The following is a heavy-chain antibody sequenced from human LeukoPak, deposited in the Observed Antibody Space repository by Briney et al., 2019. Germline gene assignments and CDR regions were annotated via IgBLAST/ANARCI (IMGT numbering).Heavy chain of an antibody. Sequence: PGGSLRLSCAASGFTFSSYWMSWVRQAPGKGLEWVANIKQDGSEKYYVGSVKGRFTISRDNAKNSLYLQMNSLRAEDTAVYYCARAAWRGGIAAAGGDYWGQGTLVTVSS. CDR3: ARAAWRGGIAAAGGDY. V-gene: IGHV3-7*01. D-gene: IGHD6-13*01. CDR1: GFTFSSYW. CDR2: IKQDGSEK. J-gene: IGHJ4*02.